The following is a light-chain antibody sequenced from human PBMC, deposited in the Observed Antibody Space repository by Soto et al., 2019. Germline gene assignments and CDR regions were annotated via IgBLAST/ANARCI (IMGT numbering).Light chain of an antibody. CDR1: SSNIGQNY. J-gene: IGLJ1*01. V-gene: IGLV1-51*01. CDR3: LTWDNSLSVGV. Sequence: QSVLTQPPSVSAAPGQKVTISCSGSSSNIGQNYVSWYQHLPGTAPKLLIYDNDKRPSGIPDRFSGSKSGASATLDITGLQTGDEAVFYCLTWDNSLSVGVFGTGTKVTVL. CDR2: DND.